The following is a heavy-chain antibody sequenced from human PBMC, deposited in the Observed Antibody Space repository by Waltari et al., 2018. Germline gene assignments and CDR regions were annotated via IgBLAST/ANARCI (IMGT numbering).Heavy chain of an antibody. CDR3: ARISVPIAVAGHSYYYGMDV. CDR1: GYTFTGYY. Sequence: QVQLVQSGAEVKKPGASVKVSCKASGYTFTGYYMPWVRQAPGQRLEWMGWINPNRGGTTEAQTYQGRVTMTRETSMSTAYMELGRLRSDDTAVYYCARISVPIAVAGHSYYYGMDVWGQGTTVTVSS. J-gene: IGHJ6*02. V-gene: IGHV1-2*02. CDR2: INPNRGGT. D-gene: IGHD6-19*01.